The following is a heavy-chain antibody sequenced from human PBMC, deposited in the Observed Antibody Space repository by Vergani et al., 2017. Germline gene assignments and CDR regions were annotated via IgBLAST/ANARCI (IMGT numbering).Heavy chain of an antibody. D-gene: IGHD6-13*01. V-gene: IGHV4-61*10. Sequence: QVQLQESGPGLVKPSETLSLTCTVSGGSVSSGSYYWSWIRQPAGKGLEWIGYIYYSGSTNYNPSLKSRVTISVDTSKNQCSLKLSSVTAADTAVYYCARDKGAAAGTWFDPWGQGTLVTVSS. CDR2: IYYSGST. CDR3: ARDKGAAAGTWFDP. CDR1: GGSVSSGSYY. J-gene: IGHJ5*02.